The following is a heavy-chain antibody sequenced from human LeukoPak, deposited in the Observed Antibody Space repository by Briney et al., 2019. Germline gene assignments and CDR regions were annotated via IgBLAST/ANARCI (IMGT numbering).Heavy chain of an antibody. CDR1: GGPISSYY. V-gene: IGHV4-59*01. CDR2: IYYSGST. D-gene: IGHD3-22*01. Sequence: SEALSLTCTVSGGPISSYYWSWIRQPPGKGLEWIGYIYYSGSTNYNPSLKSRVTISVDTSKNQFSLKLSSVTAADTAVYYCARDKYYYDSSGPATPKNWXXXLWGXXTLXTVSS. J-gene: IGHJ2*01. CDR3: ARDKYYYDSSGPATPKNWXXXL.